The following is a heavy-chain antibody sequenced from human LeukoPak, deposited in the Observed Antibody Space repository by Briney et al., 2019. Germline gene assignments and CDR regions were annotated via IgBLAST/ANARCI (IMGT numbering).Heavy chain of an antibody. D-gene: IGHD6-13*01. CDR2: ISAGGGST. CDR1: GFTLSTYA. V-gene: IGHV3-23*01. CDR3: AKSPRSAADNWFDP. J-gene: IGHJ5*02. Sequence: GGSLRLSCAASGFTLSTYAMNWVRQAPGKGLEWVSGISAGGGSTYYADSVKGRFTISRDNSKNTLYLQMNSLAVEDTAVYYCAKSPRSAADNWFDPWGQGTLVTVSS.